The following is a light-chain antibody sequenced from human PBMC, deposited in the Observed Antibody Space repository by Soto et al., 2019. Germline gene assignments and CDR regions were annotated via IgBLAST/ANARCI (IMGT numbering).Light chain of an antibody. CDR2: DGT. CDR3: QRYSGNSFT. V-gene: IGKV1-5*01. Sequence: DIQLTQSPSTLSASVGDRVTITCRASQSVFIWLAWYQQKPGRAPKLLIFDGTDLESGVPSRFSGDGSVTEFTLTISSLQPDDFATDYCQRYSGNSFTLGQGTKLEI. J-gene: IGKJ2*01. CDR1: QSVFIW.